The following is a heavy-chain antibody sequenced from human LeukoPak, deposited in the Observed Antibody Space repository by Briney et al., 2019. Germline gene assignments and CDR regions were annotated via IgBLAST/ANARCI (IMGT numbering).Heavy chain of an antibody. Sequence: ASVKVSCKASGYTFTSYDINWVRQATGQGLEWMGWMNPNSGNTGYAQKFQGRVTMTRNTSISTAYMELSSLRSEDTAVYYCASGKQWTPRWGDAFDIWGQGTMVTVS. CDR3: ASGKQWTPRWGDAFDI. V-gene: IGHV1-8*01. D-gene: IGHD6-19*01. CDR2: MNPNSGNT. CDR1: GYTFTSYD. J-gene: IGHJ3*02.